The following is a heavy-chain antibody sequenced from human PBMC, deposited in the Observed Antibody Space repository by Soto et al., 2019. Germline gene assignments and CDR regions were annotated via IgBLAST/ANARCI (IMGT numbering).Heavy chain of an antibody. Sequence: SETLSLTCAVYGGSFSGYYWSWIRQPPGKGLEWIGEINHSGRTNYNPSLKSRVTISVDTSKNQFSLKLSSVTAADTAVYYCARGRGYSRNWGQGTLVTVSS. V-gene: IGHV4-34*01. J-gene: IGHJ4*02. D-gene: IGHD6-13*01. CDR1: GGSFSGYY. CDR2: INHSGRT. CDR3: ARGRGYSRN.